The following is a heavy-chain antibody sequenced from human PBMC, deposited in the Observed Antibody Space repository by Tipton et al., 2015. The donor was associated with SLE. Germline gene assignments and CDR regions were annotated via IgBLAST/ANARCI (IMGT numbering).Heavy chain of an antibody. V-gene: IGHV4-39*01. CDR3: ARPRTPSGWSRYYFDY. CDR2: INNRGNT. Sequence: TLSLTCTVSGGSINTASNFWGWIRQRPGKGLEWIGTINNRGNTAYSPSLKTRVTISVDTSKNQFSLTLTSVTAADTGFYYCARPRTPSGWSRYYFDYWGQGILVTVSS. CDR1: GGSINTASNF. J-gene: IGHJ4*02. D-gene: IGHD6-19*01.